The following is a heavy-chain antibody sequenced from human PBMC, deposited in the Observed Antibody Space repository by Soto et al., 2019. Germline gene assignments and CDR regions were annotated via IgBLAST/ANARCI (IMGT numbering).Heavy chain of an antibody. D-gene: IGHD2-15*01. CDR3: ARRWGRSFDY. Sequence: SETLSLTCTVSGGAVYAEHYYWGWVRQPPGKGLEWIGNIFYSGSTYYNPSLQSRVTISIDTSKNQFSLKLSSVTAADTAVYYCARRWGRSFDYWGQGTLVTVSS. CDR1: GGAVYAEHYY. J-gene: IGHJ4*02. V-gene: IGHV4-39*01. CDR2: IFYSGST.